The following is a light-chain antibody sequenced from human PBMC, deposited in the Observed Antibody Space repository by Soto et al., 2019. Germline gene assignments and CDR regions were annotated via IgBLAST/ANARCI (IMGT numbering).Light chain of an antibody. J-gene: IGLJ2*01. V-gene: IGLV1-51*01. Sequence: QSVLTQLPSLSAAPGQKVAISCSGGSSNIGNNYVSWYQHLPGTAPKLLIYDNNKRPSGIPDRFSGSKSGTSATLGITGLQTGDEADYYCGTWDSSLSAGVFGGGTKLTVL. CDR2: DNN. CDR1: SSNIGNNY. CDR3: GTWDSSLSAGV.